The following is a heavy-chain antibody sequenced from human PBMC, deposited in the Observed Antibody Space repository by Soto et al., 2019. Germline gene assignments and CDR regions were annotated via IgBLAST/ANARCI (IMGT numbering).Heavy chain of an antibody. CDR2: VAKNGYV. CDR3: ARNRLDGYDFAS. CDR1: NGSISSSNW. V-gene: IGHV4-4*02. Sequence: QVQLQESGPGLVKPSGTLSLTCTVSNGSISSSNWWSWVRQSQGKGLERIGEVAKNGYVGSIPSLKGRLTILLDKPTSRFSLRLTSVTAADTAVYYCARNRLDGYDFASWGQEILVTVSS. D-gene: IGHD5-12*01. J-gene: IGHJ4*02.